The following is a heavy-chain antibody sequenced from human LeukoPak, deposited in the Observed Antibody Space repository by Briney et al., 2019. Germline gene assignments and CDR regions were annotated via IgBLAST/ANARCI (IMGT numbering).Heavy chain of an antibody. CDR1: GFTFSSYS. CDR2: ISSSSSTI. Sequence: GGSLKLSCAASGFTFSSYSMNWVRQAPGKGLEWVSYISSSSSTIYYADSVKGRFTISRDNAKNSLYLQMNSLRAEDTAVYYCASQRWLRFWGQGTLVTVSS. CDR3: ASQRWLRF. J-gene: IGHJ4*02. D-gene: IGHD5-24*01. V-gene: IGHV3-48*01.